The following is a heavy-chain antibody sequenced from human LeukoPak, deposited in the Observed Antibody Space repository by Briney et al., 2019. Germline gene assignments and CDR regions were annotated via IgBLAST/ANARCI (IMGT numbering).Heavy chain of an antibody. CDR3: ARGAGGGEYYRFDY. D-gene: IGHD2/OR15-2a*01. CDR2: IHPSGST. J-gene: IGHJ4*02. CDR1: GGSFSGYF. Sequence: PSETLSLTCAVFGGSFSGYFLTWIRQPPGKGLEWIGEIHPSGSTNYNPSLKSRVTISLDTSKNQFSLKLSSVTAADTAVYYCARGAGGGEYYRFDYWGQGSLVTVSS. V-gene: IGHV4-34*01.